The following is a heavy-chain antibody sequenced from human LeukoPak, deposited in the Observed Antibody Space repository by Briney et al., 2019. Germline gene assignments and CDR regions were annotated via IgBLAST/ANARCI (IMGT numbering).Heavy chain of an antibody. Sequence: GGSLRLSCAASGFTFSSYGMHWVRQAPGKGLEWVAVISYDGSNKYYADSVKGRFTISRDNSKNTLYLQMNSLRAEDTAVYYCARSAYCSSTSCYLRKSGGLDYWGQGTLVTVSS. J-gene: IGHJ4*02. D-gene: IGHD2-2*01. CDR3: ARSAYCSSTSCYLRKSGGLDY. CDR2: ISYDGSNK. V-gene: IGHV3-30*19. CDR1: GFTFSSYG.